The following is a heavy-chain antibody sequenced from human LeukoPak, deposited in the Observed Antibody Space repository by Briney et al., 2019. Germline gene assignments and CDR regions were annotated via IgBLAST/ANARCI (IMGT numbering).Heavy chain of an antibody. V-gene: IGHV4-34*01. Sequence: SETLSLTCAVYGGSFSGYYWSWIRQPPGKGLEWIGEINHSGSTNYNPSLKSRVTIPVDTSKNQFALKLSSVTAADTAVYYCARVNAPAATFDYWGQGALVTVSS. J-gene: IGHJ4*02. CDR2: INHSGST. CDR3: ARVNAPAATFDY. CDR1: GGSFSGYY. D-gene: IGHD6-25*01.